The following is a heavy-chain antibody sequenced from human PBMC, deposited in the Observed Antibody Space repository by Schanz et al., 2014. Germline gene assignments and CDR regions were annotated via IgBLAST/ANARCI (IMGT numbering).Heavy chain of an antibody. Sequence: QVQLQESGPGLVKPSGTLSLTCTVSGGSISSNNWWTWVRQPPGKGLEGIGEIYQSRKTTYDPSLKRRLTVTVAKSSNQFSLRLTSVTAADTAVYFCAGRPVRARSGGLDSWGQGTLVTVSS. CDR2: IYQSRKT. J-gene: IGHJ4*02. CDR1: GGSISSNNW. D-gene: IGHD6-19*01. V-gene: IGHV4-4*02. CDR3: AGRPVRARSGGLDS.